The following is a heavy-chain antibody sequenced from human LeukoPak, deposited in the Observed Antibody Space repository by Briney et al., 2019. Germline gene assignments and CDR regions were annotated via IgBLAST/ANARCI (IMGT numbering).Heavy chain of an antibody. V-gene: IGHV3-30-3*01. CDR3: AKDYYGEGVDFIYY. CDR2: ISYDGSNK. CDR1: GFTFSDYA. Sequence: GGSLRLSCAATGFTFSDYAKHWVRQAPGKGLEWVAVISYDGSNKYYADSVKGRFTISRDNSKNTLYLQMNSLRAEDTAVYYCAKDYYGEGVDFIYYWGQGTLVTVSS. J-gene: IGHJ4*02. D-gene: IGHD4-17*01.